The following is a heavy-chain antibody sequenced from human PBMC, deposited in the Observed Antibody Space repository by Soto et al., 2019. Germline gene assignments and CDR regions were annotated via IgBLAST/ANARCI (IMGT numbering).Heavy chain of an antibody. CDR1: GYTFTSYA. V-gene: IGHV1-3*01. Sequence: ASVKVSCKASGYTFTSYAMHWVRQAPGQRLEWMGWINAGNGNTKYSQKFQGRVTITRDTSASTAYMELSSLRSEDTAVYYCALTTVTTAPFDYWGQGTLVTVSS. CDR2: INAGNGNT. D-gene: IGHD4-17*01. J-gene: IGHJ4*02. CDR3: ALTTVTTAPFDY.